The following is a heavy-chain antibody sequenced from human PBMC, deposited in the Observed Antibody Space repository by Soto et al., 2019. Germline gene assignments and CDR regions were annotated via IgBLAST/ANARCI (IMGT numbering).Heavy chain of an antibody. CDR2: INHTGGT. J-gene: IGHJ5*02. D-gene: IGHD3-3*01. V-gene: IGHV4-34*01. Sequence: PSETLSLTCAVYGGSVNGYYWNWIRQPPGKGLEWIGEINHTGGTHYNPSPKSRVTMSVDTSKNQFSLRLGSVTAADTAIYYCATRITVFGLLIPPFDPWGQGTQVTVSS. CDR1: GGSVNGYY. CDR3: ATRITVFGLLIPPFDP.